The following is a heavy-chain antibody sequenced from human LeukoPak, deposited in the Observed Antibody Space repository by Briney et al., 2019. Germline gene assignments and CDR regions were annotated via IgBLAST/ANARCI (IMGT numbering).Heavy chain of an antibody. CDR1: GFTVSGNY. J-gene: IGHJ4*02. CDR2: INEDGSEQ. CDR3: ASRESSMTRSH. D-gene: IGHD2/OR15-2a*01. V-gene: IGHV3-7*01. Sequence: GGSLRLSCVVSGFTVSGNYMNWVRQVPGKGLEWVANINEDGSEQDYVDSVRGRFTISRDNAKNSLYLQMNSLRAEDTAVYYCASRESSMTRSHWGQGTLVTVSS.